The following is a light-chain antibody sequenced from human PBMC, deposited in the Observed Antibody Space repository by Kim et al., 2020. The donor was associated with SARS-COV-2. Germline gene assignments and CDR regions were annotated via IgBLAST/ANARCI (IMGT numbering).Light chain of an antibody. CDR3: NSRDTSDNHVV. CDR1: SLRLYY. J-gene: IGLJ2*01. Sequence: SSELTQDPAVSVALGQTVRITCHGDSLRLYYASWYQQKPGQAPVVVIYGKNNRPSGIPDRFFGSSSGNTASLTITAARAEDEADYYCNSRDTSDNHVVFGGGTQLTVL. CDR2: GKN. V-gene: IGLV3-19*01.